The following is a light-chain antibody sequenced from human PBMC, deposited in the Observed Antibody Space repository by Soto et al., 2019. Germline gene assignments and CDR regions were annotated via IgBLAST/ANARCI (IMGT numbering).Light chain of an antibody. CDR3: QQYGSSGT. Sequence: DIQMTQSPSSLSASVGARVTITCRASQSISSYLNWYQQKPGKAPKLLIYAASSLQSGVPSRFSGSGSGTDFTLTISRLEPEDFAVYYCQQYGSSGTFGQGTKVDIK. J-gene: IGKJ1*01. CDR2: AAS. CDR1: QSISSY. V-gene: IGKV1-39*01.